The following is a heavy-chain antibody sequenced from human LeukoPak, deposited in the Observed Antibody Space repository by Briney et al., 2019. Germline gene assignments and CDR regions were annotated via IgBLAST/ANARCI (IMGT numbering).Heavy chain of an antibody. Sequence: SGGSLRLSCAASGFTFSNAWMSWVRQAPGTGLEGVANIKQDGNEKYYVDSVRGRFTITRDNAKNSLYLQMNSLRAEDTAVYYCARGGTSGYSSSLHFWGGNYYFDYWGQGTLVTVSS. V-gene: IGHV3-7*01. J-gene: IGHJ4*02. D-gene: IGHD6-13*01. CDR1: GFTFSNAW. CDR3: ARGGTSGYSSSLHFWGGNYYFDY. CDR2: IKQDGNEK.